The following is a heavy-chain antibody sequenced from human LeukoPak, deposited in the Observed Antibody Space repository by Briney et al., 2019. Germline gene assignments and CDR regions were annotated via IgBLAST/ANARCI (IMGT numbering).Heavy chain of an antibody. V-gene: IGHV3-21*01. J-gene: IGHJ3*02. CDR1: GFSVSNYA. D-gene: IGHD2-21*01. CDR3: ARDMWQGDLDAFDI. CDR2: ISSSSSYI. Sequence: PGGSLRLSCAASGFSVSNYAMTWVRQAPGKGLEWVSSISSSSSYIYYADSVKGRFTISRDNAKNSLYLQMNSLRAEDMAVYYCARDMWQGDLDAFDIWGHGTMVTVS.